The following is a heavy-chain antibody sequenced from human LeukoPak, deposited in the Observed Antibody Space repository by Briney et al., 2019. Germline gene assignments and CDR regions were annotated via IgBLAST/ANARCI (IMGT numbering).Heavy chain of an antibody. CDR3: ARDPGVYDYVWGSYRPARNFDY. J-gene: IGHJ4*02. D-gene: IGHD3-16*02. CDR2: ISAYNGNT. V-gene: IGHV1-18*04. Sequence: VASVKVSCKASGYTFTGYYMHWVRQAPGQGLEWMGWISAYNGNTNYAQKLQGRVTMTTDTSTSTAYMELRSLRSDDTAVYYCARDPGVYDYVWGSYRPARNFDYWGQGTLVTVSS. CDR1: GYTFTGYY.